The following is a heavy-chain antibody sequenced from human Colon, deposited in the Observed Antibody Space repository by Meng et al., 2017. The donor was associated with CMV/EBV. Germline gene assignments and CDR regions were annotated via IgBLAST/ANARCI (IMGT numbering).Heavy chain of an antibody. J-gene: IGHJ4*02. CDR1: GGSITSSDYY. CDR3: VTVPRGYTHGFGYSES. CDR2: IYYSGNT. Sequence: SETLSLTCIVSGGSITSSDYYWGWIRQPPGKGLEWIGSIYYSGNTYYNPSLKSRITLSIDTSKNQFSLNLGSVTAADTAVYFCVTVPRGYTHGFGYSESWGQGTLVTVSS. D-gene: IGHD3-10*01. V-gene: IGHV4-39*07.